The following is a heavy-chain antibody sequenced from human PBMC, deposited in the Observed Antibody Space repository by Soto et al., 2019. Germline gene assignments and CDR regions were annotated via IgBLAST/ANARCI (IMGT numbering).Heavy chain of an antibody. CDR1: GFTFSSYA. D-gene: IGHD2-2*01. CDR3: ARDMVEILVGINSEKGAPVVPAVIDY. J-gene: IGHJ4*02. V-gene: IGHV3-23*01. CDR2: ISGSGGST. Sequence: GGSLRLSCAASGFTFSSYAMSWVRQAPGKGLEWVSAISGSGGSTYYADSVKGRFTISRDNSKNTLYLQMNSLRAEDTAVYYCARDMVEILVGINSEKGAPVVPAVIDYCGQRTLVTASS.